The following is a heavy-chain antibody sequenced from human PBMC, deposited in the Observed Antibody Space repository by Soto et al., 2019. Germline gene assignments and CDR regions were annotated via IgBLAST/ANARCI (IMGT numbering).Heavy chain of an antibody. CDR1: GFTFSSYT. D-gene: IGHD5-18*01. J-gene: IGHJ6*02. CDR3: ARDNGYSHGHGMDV. Sequence: GGSLRLSCAASGFTFSSYTIHWVRQAPGKGLEWAALILYDGGNKYYADSVKGGFTISRDNSKNTLYLQMNSLRAEDTAVYYCARDNGYSHGHGMDVWGQGTTVTVSS. CDR2: ILYDGGNK. V-gene: IGHV3-30-3*01.